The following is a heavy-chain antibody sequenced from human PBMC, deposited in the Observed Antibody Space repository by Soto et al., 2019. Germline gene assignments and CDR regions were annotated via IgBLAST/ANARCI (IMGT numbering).Heavy chain of an antibody. Sequence: QVQLVQSGGEVKKPGASVKVSCKTSGYSFTTYGISWVRQAPGQGLEWMGWISAYNGNTNYAQKLQVRVTMTTDTSTSTAYMERRSLRSDDTAVYYCARESPAPYYYYGMDVWGQGSTVTVSS. CDR1: GYSFTTYG. CDR2: ISAYNGNT. V-gene: IGHV1-18*01. J-gene: IGHJ6*02. CDR3: ARESPAPYYYYGMDV.